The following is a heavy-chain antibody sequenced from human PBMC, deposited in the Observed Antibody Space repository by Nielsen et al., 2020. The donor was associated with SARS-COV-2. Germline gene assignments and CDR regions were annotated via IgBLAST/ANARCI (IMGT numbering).Heavy chain of an antibody. J-gene: IGHJ6*02. CDR1: GFTFSSYA. CDR3: ARDQVVATINYYYGMDV. CDR2: ISYDGSNK. Sequence: GGSLRLSCAASGFTFSSYAMHWVRQAPGKGLEWVAVISYDGSNKYYADSVKGRLTISRDNSKNTLYLQMNSLRAEDTAVYYCARDQVVATINYYYGMDVWGQGTTVTVSS. D-gene: IGHD5-12*01. V-gene: IGHV3-30-3*01.